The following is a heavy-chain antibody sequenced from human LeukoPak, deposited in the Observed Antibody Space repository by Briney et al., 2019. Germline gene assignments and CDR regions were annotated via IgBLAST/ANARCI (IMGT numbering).Heavy chain of an antibody. D-gene: IGHD5-12*01. CDR1: GGSFSGYY. Sequence: SETLSLTCAVYGGSFSGYYWSWIRQPPRKGLEWIGEINHSGSTNYNPSLKSRVTISVDTSKNQFSLKLSSVTAADTAVYYCARLGYSGYDQYYYYGMDVWGQGTTVTVSS. CDR2: INHSGST. J-gene: IGHJ6*02. CDR3: ARLGYSGYDQYYYYGMDV. V-gene: IGHV4-34*01.